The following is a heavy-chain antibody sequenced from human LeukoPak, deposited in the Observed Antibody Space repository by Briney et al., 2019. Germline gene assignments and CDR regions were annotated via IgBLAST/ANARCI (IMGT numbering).Heavy chain of an antibody. D-gene: IGHD1-26*01. J-gene: IGHJ4*02. Sequence: GGSLRLSCTASRFTFSRYRMHWVRQAPGKGLEWVAVIWYDGSNKYYADSVKGRFTISRDNSKNTLYLQMNSLRAEDTAVYYCARDLLAVGATQLDYWGQGTLVTVSS. CDR3: ARDLLAVGATQLDY. V-gene: IGHV3-33*01. CDR1: RFTFSRYR. CDR2: IWYDGSNK.